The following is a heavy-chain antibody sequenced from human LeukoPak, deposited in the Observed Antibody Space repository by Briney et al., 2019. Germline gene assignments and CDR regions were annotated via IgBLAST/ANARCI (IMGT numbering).Heavy chain of an antibody. CDR3: ARDGDRYCSGGSCYAGYFQH. D-gene: IGHD2-15*01. J-gene: IGHJ1*01. Sequence: PSETLSLTCTVSGGSISSYYWSWIRQPPGKGLEWIGYIYYSGSTNYNPSLKSRVTISVDTSKNQFSLKLSPVTAADTAVYYCARDGDRYCSGGSCYAGYFQHWGQGTLVTVSS. V-gene: IGHV4-59*01. CDR1: GGSISSYY. CDR2: IYYSGST.